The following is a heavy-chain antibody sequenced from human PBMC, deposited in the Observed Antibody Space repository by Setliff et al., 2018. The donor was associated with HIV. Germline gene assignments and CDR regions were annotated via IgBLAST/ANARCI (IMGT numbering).Heavy chain of an antibody. CDR2: IYPDDSDT. V-gene: IGHV5-51*01. Sequence: PGESLKISCKGSGFTFTDYWIGWVRQMPEKGLEWMWIIYPDDSDTRYSPSFQGQVTLSADKSINTTYLQMNSLRVEDTAVYYCARDGIAARWALDYWGQGIVVTVSS. CDR3: ARDGIAARWALDY. D-gene: IGHD6-6*01. CDR1: GFTFTDYW. J-gene: IGHJ4*02.